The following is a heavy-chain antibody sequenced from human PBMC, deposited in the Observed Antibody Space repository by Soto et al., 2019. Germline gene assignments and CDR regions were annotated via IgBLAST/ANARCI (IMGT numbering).Heavy chain of an antibody. Sequence: EVQLLESGGGLVQPGGSLRLSWAASGFTFSRYAISWVRQAPGKGLEWVSAISGSGGSTYYADYVKGRFTISRDNSKNTLYLQMNSRRAEDTAVYYCAKRYSSGWYAPNDAFDIWGQGTMVTVSS. J-gene: IGHJ3*02. CDR1: GFTFSRYA. CDR2: ISGSGGST. D-gene: IGHD6-19*01. V-gene: IGHV3-23*01. CDR3: AKRYSSGWYAPNDAFDI.